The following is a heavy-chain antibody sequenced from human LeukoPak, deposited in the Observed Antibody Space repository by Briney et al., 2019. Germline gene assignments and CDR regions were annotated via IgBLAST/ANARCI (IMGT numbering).Heavy chain of an antibody. CDR3: ARRITIFGVGGDAFDI. J-gene: IGHJ3*02. V-gene: IGHV3-7*01. CDR1: GFTFSSYW. CDR2: IKQDGSEK. Sequence: GGSLRLSCAASGFTFSSYWMSWVRQAPGKGLEWVANIKQDGSEKYYVDSVKGRFTISRDNAKNSLYLQMNSLRAEDTAVYYCARRITIFGVGGDAFDIWGQGTMVTVSS. D-gene: IGHD3-3*01.